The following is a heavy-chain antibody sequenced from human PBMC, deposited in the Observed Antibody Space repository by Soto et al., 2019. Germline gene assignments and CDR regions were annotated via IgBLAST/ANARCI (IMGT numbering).Heavy chain of an antibody. J-gene: IGHJ6*02. CDR2: INPNSGGT. D-gene: IGHD2-15*01. Sequence: ASVKVSCKASGYTFTGYYMHWVRQAPGQGLEWMGWINPNSGGTNYAQKFQGWVTMTRDTSISTAYMELSRLRSDDTAVYYCARGDIVVLCGVYYYYYGMDVWGQGTMVTVSS. CDR3: ARGDIVVLCGVYYYYYGMDV. V-gene: IGHV1-2*04. CDR1: GYTFTGYY.